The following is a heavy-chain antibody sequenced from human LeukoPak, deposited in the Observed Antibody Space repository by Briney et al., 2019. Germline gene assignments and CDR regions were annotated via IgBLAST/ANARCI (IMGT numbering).Heavy chain of an antibody. CDR1: GGSFSSSA. Sequence: SVKVSCKASGGSFSSSAISWVRQAPGQGLEWMGGIIPKLGTANYAQKFRGRVTITADESTTTAYMELSSLRSEDTAVYYCASEKGSWGVFDYWGQGTLVTVSS. V-gene: IGHV1-69*13. CDR2: IIPKLGTA. CDR3: ASEKGSWGVFDY. J-gene: IGHJ4*02. D-gene: IGHD3-10*01.